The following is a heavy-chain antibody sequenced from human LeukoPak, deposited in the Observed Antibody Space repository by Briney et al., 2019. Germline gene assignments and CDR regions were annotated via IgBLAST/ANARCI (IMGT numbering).Heavy chain of an antibody. CDR3: ARTPGYSSSWYDY. J-gene: IGHJ4*02. CDR1: GGSISSSSYY. CDR2: TYYSGST. D-gene: IGHD6-13*01. Sequence: SETLSLTCTVSGGSISSSSYYWGWIRQPPGKGLEWIGSTYYSGSTYYNPSLKSRVTISVDTSKNQFSLKLSSVTAADTAVYYCARTPGYSSSWYDYWGQGTLVTVSS. V-gene: IGHV4-39*01.